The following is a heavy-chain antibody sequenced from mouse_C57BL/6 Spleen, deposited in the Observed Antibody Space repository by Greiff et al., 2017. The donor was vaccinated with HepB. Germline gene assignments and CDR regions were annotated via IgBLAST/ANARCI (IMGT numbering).Heavy chain of an antibody. V-gene: IGHV5-17*01. D-gene: IGHD1-1*01. CDR3: ARPGSYYYGSSHWYFDV. CDR2: ISSGSSTI. CDR1: GFTFSDYG. Sequence: EVNVVESGGGLVKPGGSLKLSCAASGFTFSDYGMHWVRQAPEKGLEWVAYISSGSSTIYYADTVKGRFTISRDNAKNTLFLQMTSLRSEDTAMYYCARPGSYYYGSSHWYFDVWGTGTTVTVSS. J-gene: IGHJ1*03.